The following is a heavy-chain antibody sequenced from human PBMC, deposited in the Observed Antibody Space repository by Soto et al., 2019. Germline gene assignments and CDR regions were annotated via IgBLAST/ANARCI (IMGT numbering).Heavy chain of an antibody. CDR1: GGSRSNSYYY. J-gene: IGHJ4*02. D-gene: IGHD1-1*01. CDR3: ARWVEVSLDYFDS. CDR2: VFHNGRT. V-gene: IGHV4-30-4*01. Sequence: PSETLSLTCTVSGGSRSNSYYYWSWVRQTPGKGLEWIGHVFHNGRTYYNPSLKGRVGILVDTSRNQFSLNLNSMTVADAAVYYCARWVEVSLDYFDSWGQRIPVTVSS.